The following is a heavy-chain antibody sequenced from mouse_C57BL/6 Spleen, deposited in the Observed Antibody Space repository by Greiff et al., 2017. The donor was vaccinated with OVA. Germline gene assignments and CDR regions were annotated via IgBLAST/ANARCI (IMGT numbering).Heavy chain of an antibody. CDR2: IYPGSGST. D-gene: IGHD1-1*01. J-gene: IGHJ1*03. CDR3: ARWDGSSSDWYFDV. Sequence: QVQLQQPGAELVKPGASVKMSCKASGYTFTSYWITWVKQRPGQGLEWIGDIYPGSGSTNYNEKFKSKGTLTVDTSSSTADMQLSSLTSEDSAVDCCARWDGSSSDWYFDVWGTGTTVTVSS. CDR1: GYTFTSYW. V-gene: IGHV1-55*01.